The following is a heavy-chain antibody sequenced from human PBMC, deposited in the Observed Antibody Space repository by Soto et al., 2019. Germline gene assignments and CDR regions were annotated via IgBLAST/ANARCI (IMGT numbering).Heavy chain of an antibody. CDR2: IWYDGSNK. Sequence: QVQLVESGGGVVQPGRSLRLSWAASGFTFSSYGMHWVRQAPGKGLEWVAVIWYDGSNKYYADSVKGRFTSSRDNSKNTLYLHMNSLRAEDTAVYYCARDPTTGVVVAATLFYGMDVWGQGTTVTVSS. CDR3: ARDPTTGVVVAATLFYGMDV. CDR1: GFTFSSYG. J-gene: IGHJ6*02. V-gene: IGHV3-33*01. D-gene: IGHD2-15*01.